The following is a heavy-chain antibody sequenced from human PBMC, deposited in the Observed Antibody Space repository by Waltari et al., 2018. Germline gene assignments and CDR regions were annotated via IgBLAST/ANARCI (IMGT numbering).Heavy chain of an antibody. J-gene: IGHJ4*02. V-gene: IGHV4-39*02. Sequence: QLQLQESGPGLVNPSETLSLSCPVAGDSISLKSYYWGWIHQPPGKGLEWIGSFYYGGTNYNPSLKSRVTISADTSKNRFSPKLNSVTATDTAVYYCARRPYDISTGGFDYWGQGILVTVSA. CDR1: GDSISLKSYY. CDR2: FYYGGT. CDR3: ARRPYDISTGGFDY. D-gene: IGHD3-9*01.